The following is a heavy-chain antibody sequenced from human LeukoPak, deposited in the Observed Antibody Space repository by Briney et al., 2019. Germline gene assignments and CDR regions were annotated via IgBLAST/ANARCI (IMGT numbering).Heavy chain of an antibody. D-gene: IGHD5-18*01. V-gene: IGHV3-74*01. CDR3: ARGGYTYGHDY. CDR1: GFTFSRYW. J-gene: IGHJ4*02. Sequence: AGGSLRLSCAASGFTFSRYWMHWVRQAPGKGLLWVSHIHNGGSRTDYADSVKGRFTISRDNAKNTLYLQMNSLRAEDTAVYYCARGGYTYGHDYWAREPWSPSPQ. CDR2: IHNGGSRT.